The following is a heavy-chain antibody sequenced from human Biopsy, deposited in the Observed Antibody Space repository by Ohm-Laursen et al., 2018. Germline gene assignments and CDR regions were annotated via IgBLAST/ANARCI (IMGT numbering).Heavy chain of an antibody. CDR1: SASINLYY. D-gene: IGHD5-24*01. V-gene: IGHV4-59*01. J-gene: IGHJ5*02. CDR2: INHSGHT. CDR3: ARALPPHLQSGYL. Sequence: PSQTLSLTCTVSSASINLYYWGWIRQSPGKGLEWIGYINHSGHTNYNPSLKSRLTMSVDTSKNQFSLKLTSVTAADTAVYYCARALPPHLQSGYLWGQGTRVTVSS.